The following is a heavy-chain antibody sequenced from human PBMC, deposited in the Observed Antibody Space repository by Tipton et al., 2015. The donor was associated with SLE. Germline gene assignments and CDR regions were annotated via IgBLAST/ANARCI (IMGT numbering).Heavy chain of an antibody. Sequence: QVQLVQSGPEVKKPGASVKVSCKASGYTFTGYYMHWVRQAPGQGLEWMGRINPNGGGTNYAQKFQGRVTLTRDTSISTAYMELSRLRSDDTAVYYCASAPRTGTRVALYYYGMDVWGQGTTVTVSS. V-gene: IGHV1-2*06. CDR1: GYTFTGYY. CDR2: INPNGGGT. CDR3: ASAPRTGTRVALYYYGMDV. J-gene: IGHJ6*02. D-gene: IGHD1-1*01.